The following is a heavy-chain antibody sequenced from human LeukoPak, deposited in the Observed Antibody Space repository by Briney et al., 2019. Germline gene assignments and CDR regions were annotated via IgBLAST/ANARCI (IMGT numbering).Heavy chain of an antibody. CDR2: IIPIFGTA. D-gene: IGHD3-9*01. CDR3: ASFPAGYAPDY. CDR1: GGTFSSYA. V-gene: IGHV1-69*13. Sequence: GASVKVSCKASGGTFSSYAISWVRQAPGQGLEWMGGIIPIFGTANYAQKFQGRVTITADESTSTAYMELSSLRSEDTAVYYCASFPAGYAPDYWGQGTLVTVSS. J-gene: IGHJ4*02.